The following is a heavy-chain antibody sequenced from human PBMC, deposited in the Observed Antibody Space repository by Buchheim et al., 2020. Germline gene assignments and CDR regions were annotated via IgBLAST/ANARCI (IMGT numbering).Heavy chain of an antibody. Sequence: QEQLRQWGAGLLKPSETLSLTCAVFGGSLSGDYWSWIRQPPGKGLEWIGEINHSGGTNYNPSLKSRVTLSVDTSKNQFSLKLTSVTAADTAVYYCAKGGDYMRNYWGQGTL. CDR3: AKGGDYMRNY. CDR2: INHSGGT. V-gene: IGHV4-34*01. CDR1: GGSLSGDY. D-gene: IGHD4-17*01. J-gene: IGHJ4*02.